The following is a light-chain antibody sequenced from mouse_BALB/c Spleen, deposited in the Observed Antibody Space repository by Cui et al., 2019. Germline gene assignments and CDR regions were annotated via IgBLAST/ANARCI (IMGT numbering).Light chain of an antibody. V-gene: IGKV4-59*01. J-gene: IGKJ2*01. Sequence: QIVLTQSLEIMSASPGERVTMTCSASSSVSYMHWYQQKSGTSPKRWIYDTSKLASGVPARFSGSGSGTSYSLTISSMEAEDAATYYCQQWSSNPPTFGGGTKLEIK. CDR2: DTS. CDR3: QQWSSNPPT. CDR1: SSVSY.